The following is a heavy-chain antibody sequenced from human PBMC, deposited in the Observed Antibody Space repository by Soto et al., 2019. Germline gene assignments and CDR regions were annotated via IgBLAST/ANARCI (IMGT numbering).Heavy chain of an antibody. V-gene: IGHV3-23*01. CDR2: ISGSGGST. CDR3: AKDPRAYQLNAFDY. Sequence: GGSLRLSCAASGFTFSSYAMSWVRQAPGKGLEWVSAISGSGGSTYYADSVKGRFTISRDNSKNTLYLQMNGLRAEDTAVYYCAKDPRAYQLNAFDYWGQGTLVTVSS. CDR1: GFTFSSYA. J-gene: IGHJ4*02. D-gene: IGHD2-2*01.